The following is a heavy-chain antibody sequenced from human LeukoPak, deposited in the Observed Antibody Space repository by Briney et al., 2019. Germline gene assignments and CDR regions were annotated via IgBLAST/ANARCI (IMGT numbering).Heavy chain of an antibody. V-gene: IGHV3-30*02. CDR1: GFTFSSYW. D-gene: IGHD2-15*01. CDR2: IRYDGNNK. Sequence: GGSLRLSCAASGFTFSSYWMSWVRQAPGKGLEWVAFIRYDGNNKYYADSVKGRFTISRDNSKNTLYLQMNSLRAEDTAVYYCAKDPQAVVVAATERYFDYWGQGTLVTVSS. CDR3: AKDPQAVVVAATERYFDY. J-gene: IGHJ4*02.